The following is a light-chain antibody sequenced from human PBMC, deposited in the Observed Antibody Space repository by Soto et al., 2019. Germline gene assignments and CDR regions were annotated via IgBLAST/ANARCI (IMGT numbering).Light chain of an antibody. CDR1: QSIASSY. V-gene: IGKV3-20*01. CDR2: GAS. Sequence: EIVLTQSPGTLSLSPGERATLSCRASQSIASSYLAWYQQKPGQAPRLLLYGASTRATGIPDRFSGSGSGKDFTLTISTLEPEDFAVYYFQQYRNSPPWTFGQGTMVEFK. J-gene: IGKJ1*01. CDR3: QQYRNSPPWT.